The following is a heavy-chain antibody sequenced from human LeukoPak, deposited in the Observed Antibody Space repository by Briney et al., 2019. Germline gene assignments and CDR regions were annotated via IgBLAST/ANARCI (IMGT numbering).Heavy chain of an antibody. CDR2: IFYRATT. CDR3: ARGGADWGGNFYVMDV. V-gene: IGHV4-30-4*01. CDR1: GDSIKSDEYN. D-gene: IGHD7-27*01. Sequence: SETLSLTCTVSGDSIKSDEYNWSWIRQPPGKGLEWMGYIFYRATTYYNPSLMSRVTISLDTSKNQFSLKLSSVTAADTAVYYCARGGADWGGNFYVMDVWAQGTTVTVSS. J-gene: IGHJ6*02.